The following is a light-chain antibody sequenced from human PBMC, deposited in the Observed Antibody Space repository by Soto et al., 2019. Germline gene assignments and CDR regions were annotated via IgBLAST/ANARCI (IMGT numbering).Light chain of an antibody. Sequence: QSALTQPASVSGSPGQSITISCTGTSTDIGGYDYVSWYQHRPGKAPKLMIYEVTNRPSGVSIRFSGSKSGNTASLTISGLQADDEADYYCSSYTTRDSLHFVFGPGTKVTVL. CDR2: EVT. CDR1: STDIGGYDY. J-gene: IGLJ1*01. V-gene: IGLV2-14*01. CDR3: SSYTTRDSLHFV.